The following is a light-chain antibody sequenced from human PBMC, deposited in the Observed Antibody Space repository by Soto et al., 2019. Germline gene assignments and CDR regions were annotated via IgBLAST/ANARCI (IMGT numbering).Light chain of an antibody. CDR1: QSISTW. CDR2: KAS. V-gene: IGKV1-5*03. CDR3: QQYNSDSPT. J-gene: IGKJ1*01. Sequence: DIQMPQSPSTLSAAVGDRVTITCRASQSISTWLAWYQQEPGKAPKLLIHKASSVQSWVPSRFSGSGYGPDGTLTISSLHPDDFATYYCQQYNSDSPTFGQGNRVEIK.